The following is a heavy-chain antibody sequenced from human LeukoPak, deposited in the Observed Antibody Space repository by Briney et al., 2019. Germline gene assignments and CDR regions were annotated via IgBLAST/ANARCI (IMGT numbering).Heavy chain of an antibody. D-gene: IGHD3/OR15-3a*01. J-gene: IGHJ5*02. CDR3: ARDRAALQDWVEFDP. CDR1: GFRVSDYY. CDR2: IRDSGEA. Sequence: PGGSLRLSCAVSGFRVSDYYMSWVRQAPGKGLEWVGLIRDSGEAFYADFVRGRLAIYRDESENTLYLQMNSLRVEDTAVYFCARDRAALQDWVEFDPWGQGTPVIVSS. V-gene: IGHV3-66*03.